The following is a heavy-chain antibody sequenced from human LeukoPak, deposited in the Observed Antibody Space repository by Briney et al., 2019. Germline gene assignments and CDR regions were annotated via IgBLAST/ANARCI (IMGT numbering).Heavy chain of an antibody. CDR3: ARDFYDSSGYCYRSDY. V-gene: IGHV3-21*01. CDR1: GFTFSSYS. CDR2: ISSSSSYI. Sequence: PGGSLTLSCAASGFTFSSYSMNWVRQAPGKGLEWVSSISSSSSYIYYADSVKGRFTISRDNAKNSLYLQMNSLRAEDTAVYYCARDFYDSSGYCYRSDYWGQGTLVTVSS. D-gene: IGHD3-22*01. J-gene: IGHJ4*02.